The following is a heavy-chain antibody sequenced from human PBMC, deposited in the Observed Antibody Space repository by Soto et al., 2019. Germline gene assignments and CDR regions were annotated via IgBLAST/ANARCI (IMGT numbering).Heavy chain of an antibody. Sequence: GASVKVSCKASGGTFSSYAISWVRQAPGQGLEWMGGIIPIFGTANYAQKFQGRVTITADESTSTAYMELSSLRSEDTAVYYCARSSGGNFGIIIEGSNWFDPWGQGTLVTVSS. D-gene: IGHD3-3*01. V-gene: IGHV1-69*13. CDR1: GGTFSSYA. CDR3: ARSSGGNFGIIIEGSNWFDP. J-gene: IGHJ5*02. CDR2: IIPIFGTA.